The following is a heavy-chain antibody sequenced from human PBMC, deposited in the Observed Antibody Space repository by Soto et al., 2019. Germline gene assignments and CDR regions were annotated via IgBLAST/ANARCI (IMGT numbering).Heavy chain of an antibody. J-gene: IGHJ4*02. D-gene: IGHD3-22*01. V-gene: IGHV3-13*04. CDR1: GLTFSRYD. Sequence: EVQLVESGGGLVQPGGSLRLSCAASGLTFSRYDMHWVRQATGGRLEWVSAIGTAGDTYYPGSVRSRFTISRENAKNSLYLQMNSLRPGDTAVYYCASADRSGYYPFWGQGTLVTVSS. CDR2: IGTAGDT. CDR3: ASADRSGYYPF.